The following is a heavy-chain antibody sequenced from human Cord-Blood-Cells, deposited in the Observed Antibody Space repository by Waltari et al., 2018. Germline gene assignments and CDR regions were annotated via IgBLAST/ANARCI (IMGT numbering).Heavy chain of an antibody. CDR2: IIPIFGTA. CDR1: GGTFSSYA. D-gene: IGHD2-2*02. Sequence: QVQLVQSGAEVKKPGSSVKVSCKASGGTFSSYAISWVRQAPGPGLEWLGGIIPIFGTANYAQKFQGRVTITADESTSTAYMELSSLRSEDTAVYYCASADIVVVPAAIGWFDPWGQGTLVTVSS. CDR3: ASADIVVVPAAIGWFDP. V-gene: IGHV1-69*01. J-gene: IGHJ5*02.